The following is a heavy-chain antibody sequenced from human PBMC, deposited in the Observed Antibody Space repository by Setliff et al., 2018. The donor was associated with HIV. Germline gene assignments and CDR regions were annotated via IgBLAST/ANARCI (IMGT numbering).Heavy chain of an antibody. J-gene: IGHJ4*02. Sequence: PPETLSLTCTVSGGSVSDTSYYWGWIRQPPGKGLEWLANVYYSGGTYYNPSLNSRVTISVDTSRNQFSLKPTSVTAADTALYFCARLGDSGYDFRGYFDYWGQGKLVTVSS. V-gene: IGHV4-39*01. CDR2: VYYSGGT. D-gene: IGHD5-12*01. CDR1: GGSVSDTSYY. CDR3: ARLGDSGYDFRGYFDY.